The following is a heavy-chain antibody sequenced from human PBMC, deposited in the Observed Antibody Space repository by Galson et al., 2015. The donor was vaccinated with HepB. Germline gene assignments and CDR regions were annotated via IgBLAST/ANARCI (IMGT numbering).Heavy chain of an antibody. CDR3: AVVSSGYDSRPRYFDL. Sequence: SLRLSCAASGFTFSSYCMTWVRQAPGKGLEWVSGMSGSGGRTFYADSVKGRFTISRDNSKNTLFLQMNSLRAEDTAIYYCAVVSSGYDSRPRYFDLWGRGTLVTVSS. CDR1: GFTFSSYC. CDR2: MSGSGGRT. V-gene: IGHV3-23*01. D-gene: IGHD5-12*01. J-gene: IGHJ2*01.